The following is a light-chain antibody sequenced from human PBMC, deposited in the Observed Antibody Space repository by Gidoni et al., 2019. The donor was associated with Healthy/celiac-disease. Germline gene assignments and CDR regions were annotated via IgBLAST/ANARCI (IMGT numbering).Light chain of an antibody. Sequence: EIVFTQSPATLSLSPGERATLSCRASQSVSSYLAWYQQKPGQAPRLLIYDASNRATGIPARFSGSGSGTDCTLTISSLEPEDFAVYYCQQRSNWPPYTFGQGTKLEIK. CDR1: QSVSSY. CDR3: QQRSNWPPYT. CDR2: DAS. J-gene: IGKJ2*01. V-gene: IGKV3-11*01.